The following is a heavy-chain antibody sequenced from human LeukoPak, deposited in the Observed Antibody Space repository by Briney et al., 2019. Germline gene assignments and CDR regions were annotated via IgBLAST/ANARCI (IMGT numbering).Heavy chain of an antibody. CDR3: ARWIYDSSGYYYVFDY. Sequence: GASVKVSCKASGGTFNSYGIIWVRQAPGQGLEWMGWINPNSGGTNYAQKFQGRVTMTRDTSISTAYMELSRLRSDDTAVYYCARWIYDSSGYYYVFDYWGQGTLVTVSS. D-gene: IGHD3-22*01. CDR1: GGTFNSYG. J-gene: IGHJ4*02. V-gene: IGHV1-2*02. CDR2: INPNSGGT.